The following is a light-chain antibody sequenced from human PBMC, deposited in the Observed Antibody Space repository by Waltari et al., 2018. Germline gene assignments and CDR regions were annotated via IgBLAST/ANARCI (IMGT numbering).Light chain of an antibody. J-gene: IGKJ1*01. CDR2: AAS. CDR3: QHYVRLPAT. CDR1: QSVSRS. V-gene: IGKV3-20*01. Sequence: EIVLTQSQGTLSLSPGQRVTLSCRASQSVSRSLAWYQQKPGQAPRLLIYAASTRAPGIPDRFSGSGSGTDFSLTISRLEPEDFAVYYCQHYVRLPATFGQGTKVEIK.